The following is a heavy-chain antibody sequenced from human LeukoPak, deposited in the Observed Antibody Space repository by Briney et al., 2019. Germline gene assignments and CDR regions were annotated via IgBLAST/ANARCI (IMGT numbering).Heavy chain of an antibody. Sequence: PSETLSLTCAVSGGSLSSNSWWTWVRQPPGKGLEWIGAIFHSGSTKYNPSFQSRVTISVDKSKNQFSLKLSSVTAADTAVYYCARMRIAAAGYSQYYYYYMDVWGKGTTVTVSS. CDR1: GGSLSSNSW. J-gene: IGHJ6*03. D-gene: IGHD6-13*01. V-gene: IGHV4-4*02. CDR3: ARMRIAAAGYSQYYYYYMDV. CDR2: IFHSGST.